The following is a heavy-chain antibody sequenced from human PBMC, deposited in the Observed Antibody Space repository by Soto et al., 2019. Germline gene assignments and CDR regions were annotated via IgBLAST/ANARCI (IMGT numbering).Heavy chain of an antibody. Sequence: AVKVSCKASGGTFSSYAISWVRQAPGQGLEWMGGIIPIFGTANYAQKFQGRVTITADESTSTAYMELSSLRSEDTAVYYCARDPDYYDSSGSVWGQGTTVTVSS. CDR3: ARDPDYYDSSGSV. V-gene: IGHV1-69*13. CDR1: GGTFSSYA. CDR2: IIPIFGTA. J-gene: IGHJ6*02. D-gene: IGHD3-22*01.